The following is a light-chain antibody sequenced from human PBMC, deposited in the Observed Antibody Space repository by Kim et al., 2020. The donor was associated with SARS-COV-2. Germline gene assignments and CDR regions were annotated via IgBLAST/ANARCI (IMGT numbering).Light chain of an antibody. CDR2: AAS. CDR3: QQSYSTPYT. Sequence: DIQMTQSPSSLSTSVGDRVTITCRASQTIINHLNWYQQRPGKAPKLLISAASNLQSGVPSRFSGSGSATDFTLTISNLQPEDVVTYYRQQSYSTPYTFGQGTKLEI. J-gene: IGKJ2*01. V-gene: IGKV1-39*01. CDR1: QTIINH.